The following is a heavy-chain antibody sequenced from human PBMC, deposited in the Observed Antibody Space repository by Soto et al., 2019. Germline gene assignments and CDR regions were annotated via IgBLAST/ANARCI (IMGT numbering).Heavy chain of an antibody. D-gene: IGHD6-13*01. CDR2: ISYDGSNK. J-gene: IGHJ6*02. CDR3: AKGFSSSWYEMWSWSPPYGMDV. V-gene: IGHV3-30*18. Sequence: QVQLVESGGGVVQPGRSLRLSCAASGFTFSSYGMHWVRQAPGKGLEWVAVISYDGSNKYYADSVKGRFTISRDNSKNTLYLQMNSLRAEDTAVYYCAKGFSSSWYEMWSWSPPYGMDVWGQGTTVTVSS. CDR1: GFTFSSYG.